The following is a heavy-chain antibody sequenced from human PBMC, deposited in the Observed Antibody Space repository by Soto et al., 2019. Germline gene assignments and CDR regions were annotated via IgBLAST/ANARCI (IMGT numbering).Heavy chain of an antibody. D-gene: IGHD6-19*01. Sequence: PGGSLRLSCVASGFRLSNYWMDWVRQVPGKGLEWVATINRGGGREYYVDSVKGRFTISRDNSKNTLYLQMNSLRAEDTAVYYCAKDRDSSGWYRAFDSWGQGTMVTVSS. CDR3: AKDRDSSGWYRAFDS. CDR1: GFRLSNYW. V-gene: IGHV3-7*03. CDR2: INRGGGRE. J-gene: IGHJ3*02.